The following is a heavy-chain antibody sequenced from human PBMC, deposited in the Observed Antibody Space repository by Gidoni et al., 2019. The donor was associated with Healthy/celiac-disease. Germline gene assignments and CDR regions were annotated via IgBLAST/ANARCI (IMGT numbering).Heavy chain of an antibody. CDR2: ISSSSSTI. V-gene: IGHV3-48*04. D-gene: IGHD6-6*01. CDR1: GCTFSSYS. CDR3: ARQGLSSIAARLYYYYGMDV. J-gene: IGHJ6*02. Sequence: EVQLVESGGGLVQPGGSLRLSCAASGCTFSSYSMNWVRQAPGKGLEWVSYISSSSSTIYYADSVKGRFTISRDNAKNSLYLQMNSLRAEDTAVYYCARQGLSSIAARLYYYYGMDVWGQGTTVTVSS.